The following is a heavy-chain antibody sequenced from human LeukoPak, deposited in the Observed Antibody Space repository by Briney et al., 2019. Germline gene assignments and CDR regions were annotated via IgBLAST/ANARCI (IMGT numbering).Heavy chain of an antibody. CDR3: ARWYGPGRGDY. CDR1: GYTFTNSW. V-gene: IGHV5-51*01. D-gene: IGHD3-10*01. Sequence: GESLKISCKASGYTFTNSWIGWVRQKPGKGLEWMGIIWPGGSDTRYSPSFQGQVTISADKSITTAYLQWSSLKASDTAMYYCARWYGPGRGDYWGQGTLVTVSS. CDR2: IWPGGSDT. J-gene: IGHJ4*02.